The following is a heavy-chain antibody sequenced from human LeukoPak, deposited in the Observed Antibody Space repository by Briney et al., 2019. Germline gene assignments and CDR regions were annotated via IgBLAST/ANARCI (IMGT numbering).Heavy chain of an antibody. CDR1: GFTFSDYY. Sequence: GGSLRLSCAASGFTFSDYYMSWIRQAPGKGLEWVSYISSSGSTIYYADSVKDRFTISRDNAKNSLYLQMNSLRAEDTAVYYCAKDSQSHAWSQFDYWGQGALVTVSS. CDR3: AKDSQSHAWSQFDY. J-gene: IGHJ4*02. V-gene: IGHV3-11*01. CDR2: ISSSGSTI. D-gene: IGHD2-15*01.